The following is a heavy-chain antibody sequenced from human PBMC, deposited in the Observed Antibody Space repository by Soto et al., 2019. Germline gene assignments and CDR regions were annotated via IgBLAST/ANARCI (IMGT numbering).Heavy chain of an antibody. CDR3: ARYYYDSSGYYSLDY. J-gene: IGHJ4*02. Sequence: WGSLRLSCAASGFTFIDYYMSWIRQAPGKGLEWVSYISSSGSTISYADSVKGRFTISRDNAKNSLYLQMNSLRAEDTAVYYYARYYYDSSGYYSLDYWGQGPLVTFSS. D-gene: IGHD3-22*01. CDR1: GFTFIDYY. V-gene: IGHV3-11*01. CDR2: ISSSGSTI.